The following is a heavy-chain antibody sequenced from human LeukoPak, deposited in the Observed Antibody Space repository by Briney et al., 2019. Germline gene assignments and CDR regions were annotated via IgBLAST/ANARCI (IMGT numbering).Heavy chain of an antibody. CDR2: INRDGSST. CDR1: GFTFSSNW. V-gene: IGHV3-74*01. J-gene: IGHJ4*02. CDR3: ARDLWGAGDC. D-gene: IGHD1-26*01. Sequence: PGGSLRLSCAASGFTFSSNWMHWVRQAPGKGLVWVSRINRDGSSTIYADSVKGRFTISRDNAKNTLYLQMNNLTAEDTAVYYCARDLWGAGDCWGQGTLVTVSS.